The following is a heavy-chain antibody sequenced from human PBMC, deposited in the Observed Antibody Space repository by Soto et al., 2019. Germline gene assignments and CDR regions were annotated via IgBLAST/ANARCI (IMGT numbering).Heavy chain of an antibody. J-gene: IGHJ4*02. CDR3: ARARVYATGPLDF. D-gene: IGHD6-13*01. CDR1: GFTFTSYT. Sequence: GGSLRLSCAASGFTFTSYTMNWVRQAPGKGLEWVSSISSSSDYIYYADSMKGRVTISRDNAKNSLFLDMNSLTGEDTAVYYCARARVYATGPLDFWGQGTLVTVSS. CDR2: ISSSSDYI. V-gene: IGHV3-21*06.